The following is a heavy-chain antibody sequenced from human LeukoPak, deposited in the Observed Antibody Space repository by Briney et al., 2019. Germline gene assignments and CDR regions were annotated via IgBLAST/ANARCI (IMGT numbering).Heavy chain of an antibody. V-gene: IGHV3-11*01. CDR3: ASYFRDGYNPDY. Sequence: GGSLRLSCAASGFTFSDYYMSWIRQAPGKGLEWVSYISSSGSTIYYADSVKGRFTISRDNAKNSLYLQMNSLRAEDTAVYYCASYFRDGYNPDYWGQGTLVTVSS. J-gene: IGHJ4*02. CDR1: GFTFSDYY. D-gene: IGHD5-24*01. CDR2: ISSSGSTI.